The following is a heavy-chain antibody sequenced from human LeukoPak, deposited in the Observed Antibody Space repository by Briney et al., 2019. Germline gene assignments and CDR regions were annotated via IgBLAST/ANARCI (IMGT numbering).Heavy chain of an antibody. CDR2: ISAYNGNT. CDR1: GYTFTSYC. J-gene: IGHJ4*02. D-gene: IGHD2-2*02. CDR3: ARYCSSTSCYTDY. Sequence: GASVKVSCKASGYTFTSYCISWVRQAPGQGLEWMGRISAYNGNTNYAQKLQGRVTMTTDTYTSTAYMELRSLRSDDTAVYYCARYCSSTSCYTDYWGQGTLVTVSS. V-gene: IGHV1-18*01.